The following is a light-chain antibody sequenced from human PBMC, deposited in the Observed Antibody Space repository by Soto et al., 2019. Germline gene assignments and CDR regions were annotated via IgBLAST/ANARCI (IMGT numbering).Light chain of an antibody. Sequence: EIVMTQSPATLSLSPGERATLSCRASQRVSSNFAWYQQKPGQAPRLVIYGTYSRATGVPARFSGSGSGTELTLTISSLQSEDFAVYYCQQYHDWPITFGQGTRLEIK. CDR2: GTY. CDR1: QRVSSN. J-gene: IGKJ5*01. V-gene: IGKV3-15*01. CDR3: QQYHDWPIT.